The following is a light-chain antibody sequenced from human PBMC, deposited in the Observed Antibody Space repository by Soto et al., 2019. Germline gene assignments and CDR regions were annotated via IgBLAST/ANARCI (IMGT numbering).Light chain of an antibody. CDR2: EVS. CDR3: SSYGGSNNLV. J-gene: IGLJ2*01. CDR1: SSDVGGYNY. Sequence: CTGTSSDVGGYNYVSWYQQHPGKAPKLMIYEVSQRPSGVPDRFSGSKSGYTASLTVSGLQPEDEADYYCSSYGGSNNLVFGGGTKLTVL. V-gene: IGLV2-8*01.